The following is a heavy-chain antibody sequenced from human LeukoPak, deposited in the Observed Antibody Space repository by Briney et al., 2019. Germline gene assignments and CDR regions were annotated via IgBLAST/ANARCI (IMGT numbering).Heavy chain of an antibody. CDR1: GGSSSGYY. J-gene: IGHJ6*04. V-gene: IGHV4-34*01. CDR3: AREWAGSGSSHLVDV. D-gene: IGHD1-26*01. CDR2: INHSGST. Sequence: SETLSLTCAVYGGSSSGYYWSWIRQPPGKGLEWVGEINHSGSTNYNPSLKSRVTISVDTSKNQFSLKLSSVTAADTAVYYCAREWAGSGSSHLVDVWGKGTTVTVSS.